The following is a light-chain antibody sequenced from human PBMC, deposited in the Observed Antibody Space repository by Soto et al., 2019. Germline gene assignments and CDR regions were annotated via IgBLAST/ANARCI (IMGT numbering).Light chain of an antibody. V-gene: IGKV1-39*01. CDR3: QQSHETPSIT. J-gene: IGKJ5*01. CDR1: QSIATY. CDR2: ATS. Sequence: DIQMTQSPPSLSASVGDRITISCRASQSIATYLNWYHQKPGKAPQLLISATSYLQSGVPSRFSGSGSGTDFTLTISSLQPEDLGIYYCQQSHETPSITFGQGTRLEIK.